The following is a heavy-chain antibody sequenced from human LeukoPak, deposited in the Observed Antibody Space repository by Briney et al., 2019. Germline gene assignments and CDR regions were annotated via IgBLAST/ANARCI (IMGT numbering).Heavy chain of an antibody. CDR3: ARGVSSWYYGMDV. CDR1: GYTFTTYG. J-gene: IGHJ6*02. Sequence: ASVKVSCKASGYTFTTYGINWVRQAPGQGLEWTGWISVYNDNTYYTQKLQGRVTMTTDTSTSTAYMELGSLISDDTAVYYCARGVSSWYYGMDVWGQGTTVIVSS. V-gene: IGHV1-18*01. D-gene: IGHD6-13*01. CDR2: ISVYNDNT.